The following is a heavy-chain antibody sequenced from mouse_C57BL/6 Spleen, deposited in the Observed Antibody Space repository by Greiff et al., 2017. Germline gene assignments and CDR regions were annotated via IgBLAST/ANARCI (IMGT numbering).Heavy chain of an antibody. J-gene: IGHJ3*01. CDR3: TTEAY. CDR2: IDPENGDT. CDR1: GFNINDDY. Sequence: EVQRLESGAELVRPGASVTLSCTASGFNINDDYMHWVKQTPEQGLEWIGLIDPENGDTDSASKFQGQATITADTTSNTAYLQLSSLTSEDTAVYYCTTEAYWGQGTLVTVSA. V-gene: IGHV14-4*01.